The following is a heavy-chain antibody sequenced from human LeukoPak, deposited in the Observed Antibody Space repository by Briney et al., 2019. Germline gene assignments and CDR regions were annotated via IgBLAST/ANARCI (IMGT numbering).Heavy chain of an antibody. Sequence: GASVKVSCKASGYTFTGYYTHWVRQAPGQGLEWMGWINPNSGGTNYAQKFQGRVTMTRDTSISTAYMELSRLRSDDTAVYYCARGSCSGGSCYSRWFDPWGQGTLVTVSS. CDR3: ARGSCSGGSCYSRWFDP. CDR2: INPNSGGT. J-gene: IGHJ5*02. CDR1: GYTFTGYY. V-gene: IGHV1-2*02. D-gene: IGHD2-15*01.